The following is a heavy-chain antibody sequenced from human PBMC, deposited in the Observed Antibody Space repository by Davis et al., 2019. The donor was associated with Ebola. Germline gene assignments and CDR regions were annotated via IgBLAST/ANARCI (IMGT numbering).Heavy chain of an antibody. J-gene: IGHJ3*01. CDR1: GFTFSDYW. V-gene: IGHV3-74*01. CDR3: ARLLEGANRAFDV. Sequence: HTGGSLRLSCAASGFTFSDYWMHWVRQVPGEGLVWVARISGDGNTINYADSVKGRFTISRDKAKNTVYLQMNSLRAEDTAVYGCARLLEGANRAFDVWAQGTMVTVSS. CDR2: ISGDGNTI. D-gene: IGHD5-24*01.